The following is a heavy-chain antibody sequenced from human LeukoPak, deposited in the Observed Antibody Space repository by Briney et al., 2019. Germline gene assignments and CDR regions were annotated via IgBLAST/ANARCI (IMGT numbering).Heavy chain of an antibody. J-gene: IGHJ4*02. V-gene: IGHV4-59*08. CDR2: ISYSGST. CDR1: GGSISGYC. Sequence: PSETLSLTCTVSGGSISGYCWSWIRQPPGKGLEWIGYISYSGSTNYNPSLKSRVTMSVDTSKNQFSLKLSSVTAADTAVYYCAEASEWSINYWGQGTLVTVSS. D-gene: IGHD3-3*01. CDR3: AEASEWSINY.